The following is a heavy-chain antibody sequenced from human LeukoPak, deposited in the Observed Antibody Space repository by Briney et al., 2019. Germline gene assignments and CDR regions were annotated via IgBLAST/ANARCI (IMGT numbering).Heavy chain of an antibody. CDR3: AKGKYSGYYYYMDV. CDR1: GFTFSSYE. Sequence: GGSLRLSCAASGFTFSSYEMNWVRQAPGKGLEWVSAISGSGGSTYYADSVKGRFTISRDNSKNTLYLQMNSLRAEDTAVYYCAKGKYSGYYYYMDVWGKGTTVTVSS. CDR2: ISGSGGST. J-gene: IGHJ6*03. D-gene: IGHD1-26*01. V-gene: IGHV3-23*01.